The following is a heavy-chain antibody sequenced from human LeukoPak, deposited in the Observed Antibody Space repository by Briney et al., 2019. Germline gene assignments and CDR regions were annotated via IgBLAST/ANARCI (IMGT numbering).Heavy chain of an antibody. V-gene: IGHV4-39*01. J-gene: IGHJ4*02. D-gene: IGHD5-12*01. CDR1: AGSISSSSHH. Sequence: SETLSLTCTVSAGSISSSSHHWDWIRQSPGKGLEWIGSIYYGRTTYYNPSLNSRVTISVVTSKNQFSLQLNSVTAADTAVYYCVRHDGRGGATMGALDSWGQGSLVTVSS. CDR2: IYYGRTT. CDR3: VRHDGRGGATMGALDS.